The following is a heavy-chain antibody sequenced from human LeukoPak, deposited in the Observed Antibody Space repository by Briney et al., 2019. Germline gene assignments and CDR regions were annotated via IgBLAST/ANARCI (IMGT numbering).Heavy chain of an antibody. D-gene: IGHD6-19*01. V-gene: IGHV3-23*01. CDR1: GFTPSSNA. J-gene: IGHJ4*02. CDR2: VSDSGGGT. Sequence: PGGSLRLSCAASGFTPSSNAMTLVRQAAGKGLEWVSIVSDSGGGTYYADSVKGRFTISRDNSKNTLYLQMNSLRVEDTAVYYCAKGGRSGNHESRYYFDYWGQGTLVTVSS. CDR3: AKGGRSGNHESRYYFDY.